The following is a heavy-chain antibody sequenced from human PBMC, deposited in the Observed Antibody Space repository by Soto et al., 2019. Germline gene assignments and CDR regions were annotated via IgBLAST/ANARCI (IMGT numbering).Heavy chain of an antibody. CDR3: ARLSGQEGATGYRFFDS. V-gene: IGHV3-7*05. D-gene: IGHD3-9*01. CDR1: GLTFSSHW. CDR2: ITQDESEK. J-gene: IGHJ4*02. Sequence: EVQLVQSGGGLVQPGGSLRLSCAASGLTFSSHWMTWVRQAPGKGLEWVANITQDESEKYYVDSVKGRFTISRDNAKDSLYLQMNSLRDEDTAVYYCARLSGQEGATGYRFFDSGGQGALVIVSS.